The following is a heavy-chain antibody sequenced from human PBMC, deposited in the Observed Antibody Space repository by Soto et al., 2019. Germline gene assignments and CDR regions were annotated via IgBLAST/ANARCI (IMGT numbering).Heavy chain of an antibody. D-gene: IGHD4-17*01. CDR3: AKEFYGDGSRDYYYYGMDV. J-gene: IGHJ6*02. V-gene: IGHV3-30*18. CDR2: ISYDGSNK. Sequence: GESLKISCATSGFTFSSYGMHWVRQAPGKGLEWVAVISYDGSNKYYADSVKGRFTISRDNSKNTLYLQMNSLRAEDTAVYYCAKEFYGDGSRDYYYYGMDVWGQGTTVTVSS. CDR1: GFTFSSYG.